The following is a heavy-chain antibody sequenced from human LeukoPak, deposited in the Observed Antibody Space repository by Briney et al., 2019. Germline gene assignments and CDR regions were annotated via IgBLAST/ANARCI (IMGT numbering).Heavy chain of an antibody. D-gene: IGHD2-2*01. J-gene: IGHJ3*02. CDR3: ARDQQAIPYAFDI. V-gene: IGHV3-48*01. Sequence: PGGSLRLSCAASGFSFSRYSMNWVRQAQGKGLEWVSYISSSSSNINYADSVKGRFTTSRDNAKNSLYLQMNSLRAEDTAVYYCARDQQAIPYAFDIWGQGTMVTVSS. CDR2: ISSSSSNI. CDR1: GFSFSRYS.